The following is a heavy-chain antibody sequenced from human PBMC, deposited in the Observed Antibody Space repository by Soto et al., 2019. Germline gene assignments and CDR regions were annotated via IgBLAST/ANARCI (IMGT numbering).Heavy chain of an antibody. V-gene: IGHV4-34*01. CDR1: GGSFSGYY. J-gene: IGHJ4*02. CDR2: INHSGST. Sequence: SETLSLTCAVYGGSFSGYYWSWIRQPPGKGLEWIGEINHSGSTNYNPSLKSRGTISVDTSKNQFSLKMSSVTAADTAVYYCARRSLVRGVIITLDSRGQGTLVPVAP. CDR3: ARRSLVRGVIITLDS. D-gene: IGHD3-10*01.